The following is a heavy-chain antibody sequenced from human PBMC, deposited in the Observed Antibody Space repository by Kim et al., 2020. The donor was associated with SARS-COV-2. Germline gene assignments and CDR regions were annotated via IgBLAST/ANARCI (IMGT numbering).Heavy chain of an antibody. Sequence: AQKFQGRVTMTRDTSTSTVYMELSSLRSEDTAVYYCAGEGGEYYYYYMDVWGKGTTVTVSS. D-gene: IGHD2-21*01. J-gene: IGHJ6*03. CDR3: AGEGGEYYYYYMDV. V-gene: IGHV1-46*01.